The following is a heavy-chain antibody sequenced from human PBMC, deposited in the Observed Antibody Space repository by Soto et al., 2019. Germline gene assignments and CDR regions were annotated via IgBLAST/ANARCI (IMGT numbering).Heavy chain of an antibody. V-gene: IGHV4-38-2*01. CDR2: IYHSGST. Sequence: SETLSLTCAVSGFSISSGYYWGWIRQTPGKGLEWIASIYHSGSTYYNPSLKSRVTISVDTSKNQFSLKLTSVTAADTAVYYCARGAATVTPGWFDPWGQGIMVTVSS. J-gene: IGHJ5*02. CDR1: GFSISSGYY. CDR3: ARGAATVTPGWFDP. D-gene: IGHD4-17*01.